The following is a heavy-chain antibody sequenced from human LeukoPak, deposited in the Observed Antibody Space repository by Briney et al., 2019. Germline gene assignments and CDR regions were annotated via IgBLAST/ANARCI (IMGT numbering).Heavy chain of an antibody. CDR1: GFTFIDYD. J-gene: IGHJ4*02. CDR2: IGIRGDT. V-gene: IGHV3-13*01. Sequence: GGSLRLSCAASGFTFIDYDMHWVRQGIGKGLEWGSAIGIRGDTHYSGSVKGRFTISRENAESSLYLQMNRLRAEDTAVYYCARGGIQVSGIDEFDYWGQGTLVTVSS. CDR3: ARGGIQVSGIDEFDY. D-gene: IGHD6-19*01.